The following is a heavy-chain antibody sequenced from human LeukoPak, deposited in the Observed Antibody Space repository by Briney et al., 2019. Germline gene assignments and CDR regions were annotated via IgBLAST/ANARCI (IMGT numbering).Heavy chain of an antibody. CDR2: IIPIIGTA. Sequence: SVKVSCKASGGTFSSYAISWLRQAPGQGLEWMGGIIPIIGTANYAQKFQGRVTITTDESTSTAYMELSSLRAEDTAVYYCARESAGMSYFDYWGQGTLVTVSS. CDR3: ARESAGMSYFDY. J-gene: IGHJ4*02. CDR1: GGTFSSYA. V-gene: IGHV1-69*05.